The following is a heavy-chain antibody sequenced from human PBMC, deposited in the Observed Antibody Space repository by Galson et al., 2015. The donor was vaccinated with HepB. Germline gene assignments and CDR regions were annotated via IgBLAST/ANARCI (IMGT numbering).Heavy chain of an antibody. CDR3: ARDGDCSGGSCYRGRFDP. V-gene: IGHV1-69*13. CDR1: GGTFSSYA. Sequence: SVKVSCKASGGTFSSYAISWVRQAPGQGLEWMGGIIPIFGTANYAQKFQGRVTVTADESTSTAYMELSSLRSEDTAVYYCARDGDCSGGSCYRGRFDPWGQGTLVTVSS. D-gene: IGHD2-15*01. CDR2: IIPIFGTA. J-gene: IGHJ5*02.